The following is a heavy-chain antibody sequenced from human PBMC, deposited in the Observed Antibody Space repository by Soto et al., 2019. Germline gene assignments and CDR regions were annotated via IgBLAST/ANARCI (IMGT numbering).Heavy chain of an antibody. CDR3: AREGVTNYTDYYFDL. Sequence: GGSLRLSCAASGFIVSSNYMSWVRQAPGKGLEWVSLIYGGGTTYYADSVRGRFTISRDISKNTLYLQMNSLRAEDTAKYYCAREGVTNYTDYYFDLWGHGALVTVSS. CDR2: IYGGGTT. J-gene: IGHJ4*01. D-gene: IGHD4-4*01. V-gene: IGHV3-53*01. CDR1: GFIVSSNY.